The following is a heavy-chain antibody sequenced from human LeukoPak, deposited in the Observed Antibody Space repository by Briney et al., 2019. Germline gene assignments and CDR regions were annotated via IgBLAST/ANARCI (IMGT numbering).Heavy chain of an antibody. J-gene: IGHJ4*02. Sequence: GGSLRLSCAASGFTFSSYAMSWVRQSPGKGLEWVSAISATGADTYSADSVKGRCTISRDNSKKTQFLHMNSLRAEDTAVYYCARGIAATSGYLELEYWGQGTLVTVST. CDR3: ARGIAATSGYLELEY. CDR2: ISATGADT. D-gene: IGHD3-22*01. CDR1: GFTFSSYA. V-gene: IGHV3-23*01.